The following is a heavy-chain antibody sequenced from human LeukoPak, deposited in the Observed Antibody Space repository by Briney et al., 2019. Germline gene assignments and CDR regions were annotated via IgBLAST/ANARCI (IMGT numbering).Heavy chain of an antibody. J-gene: IGHJ4*02. CDR3: ARTAVAGTEYFDY. CDR2: IYDTGST. Sequence: PETLSLTCTVSGDSITSYYWSWIRQPPGKGLEWIGYIYDTGSTNYNPSLKSRVTISVDTSKNQFSLKLTSVTAADTAVYFCARTAVAGTEYFDYWGQGTLVTVSS. V-gene: IGHV4-59*01. D-gene: IGHD6-19*01. CDR1: GDSITSYY.